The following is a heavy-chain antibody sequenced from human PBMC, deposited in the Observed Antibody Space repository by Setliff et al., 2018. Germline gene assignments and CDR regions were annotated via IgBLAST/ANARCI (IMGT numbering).Heavy chain of an antibody. J-gene: IGHJ6*01. Sequence: ASVKVSCKASGYTFSDYGVSWVRQAPGQGLEWMGWISGYDGNTKYAQNLHGRVTMTTDTSTTTAYMELRSLRSDDTAVYYCARERIYDGLNYNGMDVWGQGTTVTVSS. CDR2: ISGYDGNT. CDR3: ARERIYDGLNYNGMDV. V-gene: IGHV1-18*01. CDR1: GYTFSDYG. D-gene: IGHD3-3*01.